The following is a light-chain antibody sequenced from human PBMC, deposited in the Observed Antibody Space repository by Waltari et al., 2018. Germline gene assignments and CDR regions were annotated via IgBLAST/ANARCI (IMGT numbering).Light chain of an antibody. J-gene: IGKJ2*01. CDR1: QSVYSSY. Sequence: EIVLTQSPGTLSLSPGQRATLSCRASQSVYSSYLAWYQQKPGQAPRLLIFDASNRATSIPDRFSGSGSGTDFTLTISRLEPEEIAVCFCQQYSYSPNTFGQGTKQEI. CDR3: QQYSYSPNT. CDR2: DAS. V-gene: IGKV3-20*01.